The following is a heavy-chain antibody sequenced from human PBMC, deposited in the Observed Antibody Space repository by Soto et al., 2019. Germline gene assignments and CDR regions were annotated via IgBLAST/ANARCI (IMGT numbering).Heavy chain of an antibody. D-gene: IGHD1-26*01. CDR3: ARLGGAHHYFDY. CDR2: IIPIFGTA. Sequence: SVKVSCKASGGTFSSYAISWVRQAPGQGLEWMGGIIPIFGTANYAQKFQGRVTITADESTSTAYMELSSLRSEDTAVYYCARLGGAHHYFDYWGQGTLVTVSS. J-gene: IGHJ4*02. CDR1: GGTFSSYA. V-gene: IGHV1-69*13.